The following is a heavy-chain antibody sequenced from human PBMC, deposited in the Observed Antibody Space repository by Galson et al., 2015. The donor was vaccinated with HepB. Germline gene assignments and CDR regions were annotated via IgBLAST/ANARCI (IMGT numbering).Heavy chain of an antibody. J-gene: IGHJ1*01. Sequence: SVKVSCKASGGTFSSYSIIWVRQAPGQGLEWMGGIIPIFGTANYAQKFPGRVTIAADESTSTAYMVLRSLRYEDTAVYYCAYFTSGSAEDLHYWGQGTLVTVSS. D-gene: IGHD3-10*01. CDR1: GGTFSSYS. CDR2: IIPIFGTA. V-gene: IGHV1-69*13. CDR3: AYFTSGSAEDLHY.